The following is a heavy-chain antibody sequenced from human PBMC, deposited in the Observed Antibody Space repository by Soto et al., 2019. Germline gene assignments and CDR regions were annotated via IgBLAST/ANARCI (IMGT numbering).Heavy chain of an antibody. CDR1: GYTFTGYY. Sequence: PVASVKVSCKASGYTFTGYYMHWVRQAPGQGLEWMGWINPNSGGTNYAQKFQGRVTMTRDTSISTAYMELSRLRSDDTAVYYCARASTILLQQGLGMDVWGQGTTVTVSS. V-gene: IGHV1-2*02. D-gene: IGHD1-26*01. CDR2: INPNSGGT. J-gene: IGHJ6*02. CDR3: ARASTILLQQGLGMDV.